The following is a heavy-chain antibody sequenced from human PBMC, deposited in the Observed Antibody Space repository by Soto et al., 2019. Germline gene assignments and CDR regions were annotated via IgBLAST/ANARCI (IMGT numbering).Heavy chain of an antibody. D-gene: IGHD6-13*01. CDR1: GGSITTYY. J-gene: IGHJ4*02. CDR2: VYSSGST. V-gene: IGHV4-59*01. CDR3: ARAAMGGSSWPFDY. Sequence: SETLSLTCTVSGGSITTYYWSWIRQPPGKGLEWIGYVYSSGSTDYNPSLKSRVTISVDTSKNQFSLKLNSVTAADTAVYYCARAAMGGSSWPFDYWGQGTLVTVSS.